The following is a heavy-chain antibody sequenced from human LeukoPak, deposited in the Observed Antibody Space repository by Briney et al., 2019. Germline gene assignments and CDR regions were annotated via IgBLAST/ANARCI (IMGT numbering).Heavy chain of an antibody. V-gene: IGHV3-23*01. D-gene: IGHD3-3*01. CDR3: ARGPVLRFLEWTPERAFDI. CDR2: ISGSGGST. CDR1: GFTFSSYA. Sequence: GGSLRLSCAASGFTFSSYAMSWVRQAPGKGLEWVSAISGSGGSTYYADSVKGRFTISRDNSKNALYLQMNSLRAEDTAVYYCARGPVLRFLEWTPERAFDIWGQGTMVTVSS. J-gene: IGHJ3*02.